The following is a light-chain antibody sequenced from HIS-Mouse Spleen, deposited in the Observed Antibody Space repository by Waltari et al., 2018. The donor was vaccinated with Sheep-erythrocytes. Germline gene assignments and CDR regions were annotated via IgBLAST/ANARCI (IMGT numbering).Light chain of an antibody. Sequence: DIQMTQSPSSLSASVGDRVTITCRASQSIISYLNWYQQKPGKAPKLLIYAASSLQSGVPSRFSGRGSGTDFTLTISSLQPEDFATYYCQHSYSTPLFPFGPGTKVDIK. CDR2: AAS. CDR3: QHSYSTPLFP. J-gene: IGKJ3*01. CDR1: QSIISY. V-gene: IGKV1-39*01.